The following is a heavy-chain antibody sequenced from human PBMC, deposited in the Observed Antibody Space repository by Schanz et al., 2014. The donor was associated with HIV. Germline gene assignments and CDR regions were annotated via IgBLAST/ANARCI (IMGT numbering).Heavy chain of an antibody. Sequence: QVQLVESGGGVVQPGRSLRLSCAASGFTFSSYVMHWVRQAPGKGLEWVTVIWYDRSSKYYADSVKGRFTISRDNSKSTLYLQMSSLRAEDTAVYYCAKTILRFLDWANANGGMDVWGLGTTVTVSS. V-gene: IGHV3-33*06. CDR2: IWYDRSSK. CDR1: GFTFSSYV. J-gene: IGHJ6*02. CDR3: AKTILRFLDWANANGGMDV. D-gene: IGHD3-3*01.